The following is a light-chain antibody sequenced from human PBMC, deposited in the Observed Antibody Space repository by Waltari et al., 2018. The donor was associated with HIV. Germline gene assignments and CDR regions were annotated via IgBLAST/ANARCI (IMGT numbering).Light chain of an antibody. J-gene: IGKJ5*01. CDR3: QQYDNSPVT. Sequence: EIVLTQSPDTLSLSPGEGATLSCTASQSLRRTYLAWSQQKPGQAPRLLIYGASTRATGIPDRFSGRGSGTDFTLTISRLEPEDFAVYYCQQYDNSPVTFGQGTRLEIK. CDR2: GAS. CDR1: QSLRRTY. V-gene: IGKV3-20*01.